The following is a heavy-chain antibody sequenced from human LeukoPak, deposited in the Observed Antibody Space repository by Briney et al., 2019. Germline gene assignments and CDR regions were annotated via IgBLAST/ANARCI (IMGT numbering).Heavy chain of an antibody. CDR3: AKDKVPAAGNNWFDP. V-gene: IGHV3-21*04. CDR2: ISSSSSYI. Sequence: GGSLRLSCAASGFTFSSYSMNWVRQAPGKGLEWVSSISSSSSYIYYADSVKGRFTISRDNAKNSLYLQMNSLRAEDTALYYCAKDKVPAAGNNWFDPWGQGTLVTVSS. CDR1: GFTFSSYS. J-gene: IGHJ5*02. D-gene: IGHD6-13*01.